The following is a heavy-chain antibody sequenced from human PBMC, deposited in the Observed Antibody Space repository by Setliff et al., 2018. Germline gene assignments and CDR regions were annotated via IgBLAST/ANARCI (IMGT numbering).Heavy chain of an antibody. D-gene: IGHD3-16*01. V-gene: IGHV4-61*02. CDR1: GGSISSGTYY. J-gene: IGHJ6*02. Sequence: NPSETLSLTCAVSGGSISSGTYYWNWIRQPAGKGLEWLGRIYTTGSTMYNPSLQSRVTISRDTSKNQFSLKLTSVTAADTAVYYCARVGASEIVAWLYGLDVWGQGTTVTVSS. CDR2: IYTTGST. CDR3: ARVGASEIVAWLYGLDV.